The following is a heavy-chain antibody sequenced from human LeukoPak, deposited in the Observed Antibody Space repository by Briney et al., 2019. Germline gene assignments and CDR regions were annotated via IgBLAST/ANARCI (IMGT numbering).Heavy chain of an antibody. CDR1: GGSIRSNF. V-gene: IGHV4-59*01. CDR3: ATVREALGAAGTWFDP. J-gene: IGHJ5*02. CDR2: IHHSGGA. D-gene: IGHD6-13*01. Sequence: SETLSLTCSDSGGSIRSNFWTWIRRTPGKGLEWIGYIHHSGGANYNPSLMSRVTMSVDTSNNQRSLKLSSVSAADTAIYYCATVREALGAAGTWFDPWGHGTLVTVSS.